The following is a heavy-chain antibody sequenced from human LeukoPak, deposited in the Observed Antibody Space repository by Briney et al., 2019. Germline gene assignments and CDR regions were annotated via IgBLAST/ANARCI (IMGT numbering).Heavy chain of an antibody. J-gene: IGHJ4*02. D-gene: IGHD3-22*01. V-gene: IGHV1-2*02. CDR3: ARERGYDSSEFDY. Sequence: ASVKVSCKASGYTFTGYYMHWVRQAPGQGLEWMGWINPNSGGTNYAQKLQGRVTMTRDTSISTAYMELSRLRSDDTAVYYCARERGYDSSEFDYWGQGTLVTVSS. CDR1: GYTFTGYY. CDR2: INPNSGGT.